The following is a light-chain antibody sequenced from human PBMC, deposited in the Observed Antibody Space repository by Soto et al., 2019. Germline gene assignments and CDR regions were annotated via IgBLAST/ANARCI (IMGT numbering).Light chain of an antibody. CDR2: GNN. CDR1: SSNIGAGYD. Sequence: QSVLTQPPSVSGAPGQRVTISCTGRSSNIGAGYDVHWYQQFPGTAPKLLIYGNNNPPSGVPDRFSGSKSGTSASLAITRLQSDDAADFYCQCYANTLSGSVFGTGTKLTVL. CDR3: QCYANTLSGSV. V-gene: IGLV1-40*01. J-gene: IGLJ1*01.